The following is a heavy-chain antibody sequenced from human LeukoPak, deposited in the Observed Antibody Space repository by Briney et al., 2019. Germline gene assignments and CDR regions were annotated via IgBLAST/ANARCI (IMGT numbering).Heavy chain of an antibody. CDR2: INSDGSSI. Sequence: GGSLRLSCAASGFTFSSYWMHWVRQAPGKGLVWVSRINSDGSSISYADSVKGRFTISRDNAKNTLYLQMNSLRAEDTAVYYCAREGGGDFYYYGMDVWGQGTTVTVSS. J-gene: IGHJ6*02. CDR3: AREGGGDFYYYGMDV. V-gene: IGHV3-74*01. CDR1: GFTFSSYW. D-gene: IGHD2-21*01.